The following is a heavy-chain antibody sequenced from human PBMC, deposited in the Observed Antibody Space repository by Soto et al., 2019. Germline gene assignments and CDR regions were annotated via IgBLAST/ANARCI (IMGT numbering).Heavy chain of an antibody. CDR1: GGTFSSYA. Sequence: GASVKVSCKASGGTFSSYAISWVRQAPGQGLEWMGGIIPIFGTANYAQKFQGRVTITADKSTSTAYMELSSLRSEDTAVYYCARDGSYYYGSSGYYRAFDIWGQGTMVTVSS. CDR2: IIPIFGTA. J-gene: IGHJ3*02. D-gene: IGHD3-22*01. V-gene: IGHV1-69*06. CDR3: ARDGSYYYGSSGYYRAFDI.